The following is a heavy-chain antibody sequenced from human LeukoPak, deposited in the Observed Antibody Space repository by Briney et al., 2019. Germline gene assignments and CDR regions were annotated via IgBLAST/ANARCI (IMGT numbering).Heavy chain of an antibody. CDR3: ARERKSIVGATTFDY. CDR1: GFTFSSYS. CDR2: ISSSSSYI. D-gene: IGHD1-26*01. Sequence: GGSLRLSCAASGFTFSSYSMNWVRQAPGKGLEWVSSISSSSSYIYYADSVKGRFTISRDNAKNSLYLQMNSLRAEDTAVYYCARERKSIVGATTFDYWGQGTLVTVSS. J-gene: IGHJ4*02. V-gene: IGHV3-21*01.